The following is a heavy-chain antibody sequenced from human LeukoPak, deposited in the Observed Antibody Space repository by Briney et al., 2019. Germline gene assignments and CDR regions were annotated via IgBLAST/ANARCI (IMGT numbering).Heavy chain of an antibody. J-gene: IGHJ4*02. D-gene: IGHD2-2*01. CDR1: GGSISSRSYY. CDR3: APFCSSTSCYPGA. CDR2: INYSGTT. V-gene: IGHV4-39*07. Sequence: SETLSLTCTVSGGSISSRSYYWGWIRQPPGKGLEWIGSINYSGTTYYNPSLKSRVTMSVDRSKNQFSLKLSSVTAADTAVYYCAPFCSSTSCYPGAWGQGTLVTVSS.